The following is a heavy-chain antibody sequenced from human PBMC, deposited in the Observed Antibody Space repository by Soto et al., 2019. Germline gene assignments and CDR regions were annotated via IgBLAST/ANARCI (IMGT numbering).Heavy chain of an antibody. CDR1: GDSVSTNSAT. Sequence: SQTLSLTCAISGDSVSTNSATWDWIRQSPSRGLEWLGRTYYRSKWDYDYAASVKGRININPDTSNNQVSLHLDPVTPDDTAVYYCARLIGNSWLDSWGQGTLVTVSS. CDR2: TYYRSKWDY. V-gene: IGHV6-1*01. J-gene: IGHJ5*01. CDR3: ARLIGNSWLDS. D-gene: IGHD2-8*01.